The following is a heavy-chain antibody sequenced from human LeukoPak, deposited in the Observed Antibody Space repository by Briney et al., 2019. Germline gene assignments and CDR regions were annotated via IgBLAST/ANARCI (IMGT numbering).Heavy chain of an antibody. CDR3: ARGPAWDYFDY. CDR2: TSYDGTNK. CDR1: GFTLSSYA. V-gene: IGHV3-30-3*01. J-gene: IGHJ4*02. Sequence: GGCLRLSCAASGFTLSSYAMHWVRQAPGKGLEWVAVTSYDGTNKYYADSVKGRFTISRDNSKNTLYLQMNSLRPEDTAVYYCARGPAWDYFDYWGQGTLVTVSS. D-gene: IGHD1-26*01.